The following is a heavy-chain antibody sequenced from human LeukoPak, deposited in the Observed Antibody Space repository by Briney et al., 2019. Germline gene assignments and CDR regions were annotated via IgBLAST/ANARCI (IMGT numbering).Heavy chain of an antibody. CDR1: GYTFTSYD. V-gene: IGHV1-8*03. J-gene: IGHJ4*02. CDR2: MNPNSGNT. D-gene: IGHD6-13*01. Sequence: ASVKVSCKASGYTFTSYDINWVRQATGQGLEWMGWMNPNSGNTGYAQKFQGRVTITRNASISTANMELSSLRSEDTAVYYCASGGWLGNWQQLPFDYWGQGTLVTASS. CDR3: ASGGWLGNWQQLPFDY.